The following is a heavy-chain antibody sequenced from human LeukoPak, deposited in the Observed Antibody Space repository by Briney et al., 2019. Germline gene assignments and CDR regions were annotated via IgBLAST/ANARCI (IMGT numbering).Heavy chain of an antibody. D-gene: IGHD3-10*01. J-gene: IGHJ5*02. CDR1: GFTFSSYW. CDR3: VRAHHPGGWFDP. V-gene: IGHV3-7*04. Sequence: PGGSLRLSCAAPGFTFSSYWMSWVRQAPGKGLEWVASINQDGGEIHYVDSVKGRFTISRDNAKNSLYLQMNSLTAEDTAVHYCVRAHHPGGWFDPWGQGTLVTVSS. CDR2: INQDGGEI.